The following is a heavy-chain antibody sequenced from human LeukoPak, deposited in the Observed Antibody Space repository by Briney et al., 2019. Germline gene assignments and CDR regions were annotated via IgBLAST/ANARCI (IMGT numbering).Heavy chain of an antibody. CDR3: AGSRGNSWSWFDS. CDR1: GASINNSY. Sequence: SETLSLTCTVSGASINNSYWSWIRQPAGRGLEWIGRIYNSGDTNYNPSLKSRATMSLDNAKNQFSLKMTSVTAADTAVYYCAGSRGNSWSWFDSWGQGILVTVSS. D-gene: IGHD6-13*01. J-gene: IGHJ5*01. V-gene: IGHV4-4*07. CDR2: IYNSGDT.